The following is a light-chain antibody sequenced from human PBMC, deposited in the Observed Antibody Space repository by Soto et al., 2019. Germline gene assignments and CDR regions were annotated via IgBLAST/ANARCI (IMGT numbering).Light chain of an antibody. V-gene: IGKV1-39*01. Sequence: QMTQSPSSLSASVGDRVTITCRASQSISGYLNWYQQEPGKAPKLLIYAASSLQSGVPSRFSGSGSGADFTLIIRSLQPEDYATYYCQQSYSTPPTFGRGTRLEIK. CDR2: AAS. CDR1: QSISGY. CDR3: QQSYSTPPT. J-gene: IGKJ5*01.